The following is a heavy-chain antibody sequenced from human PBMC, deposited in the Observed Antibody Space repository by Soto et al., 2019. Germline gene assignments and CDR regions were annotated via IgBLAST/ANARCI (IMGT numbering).Heavy chain of an antibody. CDR1: GFTFSDHY. D-gene: IGHD3-10*01. Sequence: EVQLVESGGGLVQPGGSLRLSCAASGFTFSDHYMDWVRQAPGKGLEWVGRTRNKANSYTTEYAVSVKGRFTISRDDSKNSLYLQMNSLKTEDTAVYYCARDVRYGSGVILDYWGQGTLVTVSS. J-gene: IGHJ4*02. V-gene: IGHV3-72*01. CDR3: ARDVRYGSGVILDY. CDR2: TRNKANSYTT.